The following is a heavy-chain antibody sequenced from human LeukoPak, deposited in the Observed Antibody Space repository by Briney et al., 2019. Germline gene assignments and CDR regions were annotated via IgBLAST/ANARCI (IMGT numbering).Heavy chain of an antibody. D-gene: IGHD3-22*01. V-gene: IGHV4-34*01. CDR3: ARAYYYDSQGAFDI. CDR2: INHSGST. J-gene: IGHJ3*02. Sequence: SETLSLTCAVYGGSFSGYYWSWIRQPPGKGLEWIGEINHSGSTNYNPSLKSRVTISVDTSKNQFSLKLSSVTAADTAVYYCARAYYYDSQGAFDIWGQGTMVTVSS. CDR1: GGSFSGYY.